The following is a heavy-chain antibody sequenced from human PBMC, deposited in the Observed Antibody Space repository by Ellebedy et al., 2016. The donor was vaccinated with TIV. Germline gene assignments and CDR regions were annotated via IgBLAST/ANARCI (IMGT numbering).Heavy chain of an antibody. CDR1: GGSISSYY. CDR2: IYYSGST. J-gene: IGHJ4*02. Sequence: SETLSLTXTVSGGSISSYYWSWIRQPPGKGLEWIGYIYYSGSTNYNPSLKSRVTISVDTSKNQFSLKLSSVTAADTAVYYCARGPPYGSGSYDFDYWGQGTLVTASS. CDR3: ARGPPYGSGSYDFDY. V-gene: IGHV4-59*01. D-gene: IGHD3-10*01.